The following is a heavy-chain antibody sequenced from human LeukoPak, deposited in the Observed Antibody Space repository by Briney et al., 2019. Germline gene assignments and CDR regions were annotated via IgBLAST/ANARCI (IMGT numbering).Heavy chain of an antibody. CDR2: IYSGGST. Sequence: GGSLRLSCAASGFIVSSNYMSWVRQAPGKGLEWVSVIYSGGSTYYADSVKGRFTISRDNSKNTLYLQMNSLRAEDTAVYYCARVWGGGYNYFDYWGQGTLVTVSS. V-gene: IGHV3-53*01. CDR3: ARVWGGGYNYFDY. D-gene: IGHD5-24*01. CDR1: GFIVSSNY. J-gene: IGHJ4*02.